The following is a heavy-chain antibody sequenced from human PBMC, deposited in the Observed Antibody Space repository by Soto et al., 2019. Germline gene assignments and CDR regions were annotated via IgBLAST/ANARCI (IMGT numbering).Heavy chain of an antibody. CDR1: GGTFSSYA. CDR2: IIPIFGTA. J-gene: IGHJ4*02. D-gene: IGHD4-4*01. V-gene: IGHV1-69*01. CDR3: ASDRGFGNYGGWYGYY. Sequence: QVQLVQSGAEVKKPGSSVKVSCKASGGTFSSYAISWVRQAPGQGLEWMGGIIPIFGTANYAQKFQGRVTITADESTSTAYRELSSLRSEETAVYYCASDRGFGNYGGWYGYYWGQGTLVTVSS.